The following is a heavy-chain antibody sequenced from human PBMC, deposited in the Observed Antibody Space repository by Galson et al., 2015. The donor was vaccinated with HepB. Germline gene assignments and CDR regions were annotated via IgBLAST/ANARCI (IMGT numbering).Heavy chain of an antibody. Sequence: SLRLSCAASGFTFSSYSMNWVRQAPGKGLEWVSSISSSSSYIYYADSVKGRFTISRDNAKNSLYLQMNSLRAEDTAVYYCARDSQGWFGEAYYYYYGMDVWGQGTTVTVSS. D-gene: IGHD3-10*01. CDR2: ISSSSSYI. CDR1: GFTFSSYS. J-gene: IGHJ6*02. V-gene: IGHV3-21*01. CDR3: ARDSQGWFGEAYYYYYGMDV.